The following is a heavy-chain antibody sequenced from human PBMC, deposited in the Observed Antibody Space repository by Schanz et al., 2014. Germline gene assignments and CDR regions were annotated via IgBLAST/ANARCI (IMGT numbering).Heavy chain of an antibody. V-gene: IGHV3-23*01. CDR3: TRDVRLDRRGNWFDP. CDR1: GFTFSTYA. J-gene: IGHJ5*02. CDR2: ILGLASTT. Sequence: EVQLLESGGGLVQPGGSLRLSCAASGFTFSTYAMCWVRQAPGKGLEWVSAILGLASTTYYADSVKGRFTISRDNSKNLLYLQMNSLRAEDTAVYYCTRDVRLDRRGNWFDPWGQGTLVTVSS. D-gene: IGHD1-1*01.